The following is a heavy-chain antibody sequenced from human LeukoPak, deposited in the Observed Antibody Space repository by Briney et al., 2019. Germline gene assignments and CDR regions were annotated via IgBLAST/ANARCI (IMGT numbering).Heavy chain of an antibody. Sequence: ASVKVSCKASGYTFSTYGISWVRQAPGQGLEWMGWISAYNGNTHYARKLQGRVTMTTDTSTSTAYMELRSLRSDDTAVYYCARDPCSSAFCYNWFDPWGQGTLVTVSS. CDR2: ISAYNGNT. CDR1: GYTFSTYG. J-gene: IGHJ5*02. D-gene: IGHD2-2*01. V-gene: IGHV1-18*01. CDR3: ARDPCSSAFCYNWFDP.